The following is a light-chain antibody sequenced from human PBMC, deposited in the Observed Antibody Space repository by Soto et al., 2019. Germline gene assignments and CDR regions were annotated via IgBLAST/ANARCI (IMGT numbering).Light chain of an antibody. V-gene: IGKV3-20*01. CDR2: YI. CDR1: QSVGSSY. Sequence: EIVLTQSPGTLSLSPGERATLSCRASQSVGSSYLAWYQQKTWPGSQAPHLCYIQQGHWHPDRFSGSGSGTDFTLTISRLEPEDFAVYYCQQYQTFGPGTKVDI. J-gene: IGKJ3*01. CDR3: QQYQT.